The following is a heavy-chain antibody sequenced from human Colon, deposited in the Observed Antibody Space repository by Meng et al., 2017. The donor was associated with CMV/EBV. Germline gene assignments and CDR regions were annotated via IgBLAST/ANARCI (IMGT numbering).Heavy chain of an antibody. J-gene: IGHJ4*02. V-gene: IGHV3-11*06. CDR2: ISISNSYI. D-gene: IGHD3-10*01. CDR1: GFTISDRH. CDR3: ARGGSRSYFFDN. Sequence: GESLKISCEVSGFTISDRHMSWIRQAPGKGLEWVASISISNSYIYYADSVKGRFTISRDNAKNSSSLHMNSLRAEDTAIYYCARGGSRSYFFDNWGQGTLVTVSS.